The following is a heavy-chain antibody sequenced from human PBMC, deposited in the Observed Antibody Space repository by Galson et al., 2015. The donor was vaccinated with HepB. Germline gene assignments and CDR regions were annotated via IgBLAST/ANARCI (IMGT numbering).Heavy chain of an antibody. D-gene: IGHD4-11*01. CDR2: ITYDGATK. CDR1: GFTFYGYG. J-gene: IGHJ4*02. V-gene: IGHV3-33*05. Sequence: SLRLSCAVSGFTFYGYGMHWVRQAPGQGLEWVGVITYDGATKAYADYAKGRFAISRDTSTNTLYLDMNNLRAEDTAVYYCAREQGYNDYRTSDYWGQGTLVTVSS. CDR3: AREQGYNDYRTSDY.